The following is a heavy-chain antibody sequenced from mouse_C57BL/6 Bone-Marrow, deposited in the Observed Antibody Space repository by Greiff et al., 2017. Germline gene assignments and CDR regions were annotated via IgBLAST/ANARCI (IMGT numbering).Heavy chain of an antibody. J-gene: IGHJ2*01. Sequence: QVQLLQSGAELVKPGASVKLSCKASGYTFTSYWMQWVKQRPGQGLEWIGALDTSVSYTNYNQLFKGMATLTVDTSTSKAYMQPSSQTSEDSAVYYCAGSNYEGDYGGQGTTLTVSS. CDR1: GYTFTSYW. CDR2: LDTSVSYT. D-gene: IGHD2-5*01. CDR3: AGSNYEGDY. V-gene: IGHV1-50*01.